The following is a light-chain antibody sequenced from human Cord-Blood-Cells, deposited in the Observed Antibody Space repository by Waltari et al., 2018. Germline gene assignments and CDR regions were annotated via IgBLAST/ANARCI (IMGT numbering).Light chain of an antibody. CDR3: CSYAGSSTLV. J-gene: IGLJ3*02. Sequence: QSALTQPASVSGSPGQSITISCPGTSSDVGSYNLFSWYQQHPGKAPKHMIYEGSKRPSGVSNRFSGSKSGNTASLTISGLQAEDEADYYCCSYAGSSTLVFGGGTKLTVL. CDR1: SSDVGSYNL. CDR2: EGS. V-gene: IGLV2-23*01.